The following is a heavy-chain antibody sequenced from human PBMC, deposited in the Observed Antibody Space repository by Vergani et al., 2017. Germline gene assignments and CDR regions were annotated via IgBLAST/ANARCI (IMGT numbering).Heavy chain of an antibody. CDR2: IIPIFGTA. CDR3: ATTIFVVVGSLGY. J-gene: IGHJ4*02. Sequence: QVQLVQSGAEVKKPRCSVKVSCKASVGTFSSYAISWGRQAPGQGLEWMGGIIPIFGTANDAQKSQGRVTITADEATSPAYMELSSLRSEDTAVYYCATTIFVVVGSLGYWGQGTLVTVSS. CDR1: VGTFSSYA. D-gene: IGHD3-3*01. V-gene: IGHV1-69*01.